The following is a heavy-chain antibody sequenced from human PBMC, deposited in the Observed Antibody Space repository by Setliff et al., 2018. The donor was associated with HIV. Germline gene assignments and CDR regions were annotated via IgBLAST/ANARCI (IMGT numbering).Heavy chain of an antibody. CDR2: VSQSGST. Sequence: SETLSLTCSVSGVSINRTDHYWGWIPQSPGKRLEWIGSVSQSGSTYYNPSLKSRITISVDRSKNLFSLKLISVTAADQGVYYCARVPVAGANWFDPWGLGTLVTVSS. CDR3: ARVPVAGANWFDP. V-gene: IGHV4-39*01. D-gene: IGHD2-21*01. J-gene: IGHJ5*02. CDR1: GVSINRTDHY.